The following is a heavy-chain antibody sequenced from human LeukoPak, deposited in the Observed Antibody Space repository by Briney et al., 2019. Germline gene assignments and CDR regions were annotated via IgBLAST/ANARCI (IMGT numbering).Heavy chain of an antibody. V-gene: IGHV3-30*02. CDR2: IRYDGSDK. Sequence: GGSLRLSCAASGFTFRTYGMHWVREGRGMGLEWVASIRYDGSDKYYADAVKGRFTISRDNSKNTLYLQMNSLRAEDTAVYYCAKAQKRDILTGYYTAFDSWGQGTLVTVSS. CDR1: GFTFRTYG. CDR3: AKAQKRDILTGYYTAFDS. D-gene: IGHD3-9*01. J-gene: IGHJ4*02.